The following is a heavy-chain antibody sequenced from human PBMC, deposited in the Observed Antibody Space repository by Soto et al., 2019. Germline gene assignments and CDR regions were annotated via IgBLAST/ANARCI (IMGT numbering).Heavy chain of an antibody. CDR2: IYWDDDK. CDR3: AHRQRTVYFDY. CDR1: GFSLSTSGVG. D-gene: IGHD4-17*01. V-gene: IGHV2-5*02. J-gene: IGHJ4*02. Sequence: QITLKESGPTLVKPTQTHTLNCTFSGFSLSTSGVGVGWNRQPPGKALEWLALIYWDDDKRYSPSLKSRLTITEDTSKNQVVLTMTNMDPVDTATYYCAHRQRTVYFDYWGQGTLVTVSS.